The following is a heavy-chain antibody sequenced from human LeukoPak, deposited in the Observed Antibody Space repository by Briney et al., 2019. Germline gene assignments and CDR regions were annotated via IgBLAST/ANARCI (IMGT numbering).Heavy chain of an antibody. D-gene: IGHD2-2*01. CDR2: ISGSGGST. CDR3: AKDQAYCSSTSCYAWFDP. J-gene: IGHJ5*02. CDR1: GFIFRSYA. V-gene: IGHV3-23*01. Sequence: GGSLRLSSAASGFIFRSYATSWVRQAPGKGLEWVSSISGSGGSTYYADSVKGRFTISRDNSKNTLYLQMSSLRAGDTAVYYCAKDQAYCSSTSCYAWFDPWGQGTLVTVSS.